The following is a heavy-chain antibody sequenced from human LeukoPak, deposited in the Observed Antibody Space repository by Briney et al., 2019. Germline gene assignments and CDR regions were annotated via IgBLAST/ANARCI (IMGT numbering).Heavy chain of an antibody. V-gene: IGHV4-31*03. D-gene: IGHD3-22*01. J-gene: IGHJ4*02. CDR3: ARESGRAGDSSGYYFVSKDY. CDR1: GGSISSGGYY. CDR2: IYYSGST. Sequence: SETLSLTCTVSGGSISSGGYYWSWIRQHSGKGLEWIGYIYYSGSTYYNPSLKSRVTISVDTSKNQFSLKLSSVTAADTAVYYCARESGRAGDSSGYYFVSKDYWGQGTLVTVSS.